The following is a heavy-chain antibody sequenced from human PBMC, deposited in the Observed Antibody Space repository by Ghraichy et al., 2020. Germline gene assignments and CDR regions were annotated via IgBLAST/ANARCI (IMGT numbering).Heavy chain of an antibody. CDR1: GGTFSSYA. V-gene: IGHV1-69*10. CDR3: ARGDNWNVDHYYYYGMDV. Sequence: SVKVSCKASGGTFSSYAISWVRQAPGQGLEWMGGIIPILGIANYAQKFQGRVTITADKSTSTAYMELSSLRSEDTAVYYCARGDNWNVDHYYYYGMDVWGQGTTVTVSS. CDR2: IIPILGIA. J-gene: IGHJ6*02. D-gene: IGHD1-1*01.